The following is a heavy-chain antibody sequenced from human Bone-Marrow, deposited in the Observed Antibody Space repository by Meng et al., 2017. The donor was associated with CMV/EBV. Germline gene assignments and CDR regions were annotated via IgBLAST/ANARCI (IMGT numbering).Heavy chain of an antibody. Sequence: ASVKVSCKASGYTFTSYGISWVRQAPGQGLEWMGWINPNSGATTYAQKFQGRVTMTRATSISTACMELSRLRSDDTAVYYCTTDSGGHGGYYYYYYGMDVWGQGTTVTVSS. V-gene: IGHV1-2*02. J-gene: IGHJ6*02. CDR2: INPNSGAT. CDR1: GYTFTSYG. CDR3: TTDSGGHGGYYYYYYGMDV. D-gene: IGHD3-16*01.